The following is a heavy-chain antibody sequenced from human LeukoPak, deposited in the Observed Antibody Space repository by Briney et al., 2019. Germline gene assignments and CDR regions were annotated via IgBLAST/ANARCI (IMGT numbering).Heavy chain of an antibody. V-gene: IGHV3-21*01. D-gene: IGHD6-19*01. Sequence: GGSLRLSCAASGFTLSTYTMNWVRQAPGKGLEWVSSISSSSSYIYYADSVKGRFTISRDDAKNSLSLQMNSLRAEDTAVYYCARRSIAVAGPFDYWGQGTLVTVSS. J-gene: IGHJ4*02. CDR2: ISSSSSYI. CDR1: GFTLSTYT. CDR3: ARRSIAVAGPFDY.